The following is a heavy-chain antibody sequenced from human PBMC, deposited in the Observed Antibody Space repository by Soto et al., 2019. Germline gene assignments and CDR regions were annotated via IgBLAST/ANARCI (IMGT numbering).Heavy chain of an antibody. CDR1: GGTFSSYT. J-gene: IGHJ3*02. D-gene: IGHD3-9*01. CDR3: ARELRYFDWSPDAFDI. Sequence: SVKVSCKASGGTFSSYTISWVRQAPGQGLEWMGRIIPILGIANYAQKSQGRVTITADKSTSTAYMELSSLRSEDTAVYYCARELRYFDWSPDAFDIWGQGTMVTVS. CDR2: IIPILGIA. V-gene: IGHV1-69*04.